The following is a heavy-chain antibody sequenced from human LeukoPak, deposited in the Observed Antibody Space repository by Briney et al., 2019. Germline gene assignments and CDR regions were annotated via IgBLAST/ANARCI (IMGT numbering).Heavy chain of an antibody. CDR3: ANSRGAVAGAPDY. V-gene: IGHV3-23*01. J-gene: IGHJ4*02. CDR2: ISGSGGNT. D-gene: IGHD6-19*01. CDR1: GFTFSSYA. Sequence: GGSLRLSCAASGFTFSSYAMSWVRQAPGKGLEWVSAISGSGGNTYYADSVKGRFTISRDNSNNTLYLQMNSLRAEDTAVYYCANSRGAVAGAPDYWGQGTLVTVSS.